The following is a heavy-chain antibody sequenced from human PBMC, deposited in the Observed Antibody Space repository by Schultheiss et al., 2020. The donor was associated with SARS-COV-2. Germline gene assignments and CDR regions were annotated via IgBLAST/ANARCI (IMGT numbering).Heavy chain of an antibody. CDR1: GFTFSDHY. V-gene: IGHV3-21*04. CDR2: ISSSSSYI. CDR3: ARSSGMWMTTVTYFDY. J-gene: IGHJ4*02. D-gene: IGHD4-11*01. Sequence: GESLKISCAASGFTFSDHYMDWVRQAPGKGLEWVSSISSSSSYIYYADSVKGRFTISRDNSKNTLYLQMNSLRAEDTAVYYCARSSGMWMTTVTYFDYWGQGTLVTVSS.